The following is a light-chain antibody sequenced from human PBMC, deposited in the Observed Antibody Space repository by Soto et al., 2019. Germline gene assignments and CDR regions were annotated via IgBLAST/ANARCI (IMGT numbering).Light chain of an antibody. Sequence: EIVLTQSPATLSLSPGERATLSCRASQSVSSYLAWYQQKPGQAPRLLIYDASNRATGIPARFSGSGSGTDFTLTISSLEPEDFALYYCQQRSNWRITFGQGTRLEIK. J-gene: IGKJ5*01. CDR1: QSVSSY. V-gene: IGKV3-11*01. CDR2: DAS. CDR3: QQRSNWRIT.